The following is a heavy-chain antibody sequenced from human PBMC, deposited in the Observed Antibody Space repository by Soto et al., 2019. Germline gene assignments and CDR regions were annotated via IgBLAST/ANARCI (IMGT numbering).Heavy chain of an antibody. J-gene: IGHJ4*02. CDR2: IWYDGSNK. CDR1: GFTFSSYG. D-gene: IGHD6-13*01. CDR3: ARGSIAAPTPFDY. Sequence: QVQLVESGGGVVQPGRSLRLSCAASGFTFSSYGMHWVRQAPGKGLEWVAVIWYDGSNKYYADSVKGRFTISRDNSKNTLYLQMNSLRAEDTAVYYCARGSIAAPTPFDYWGRGTLVTVSS. V-gene: IGHV3-33*01.